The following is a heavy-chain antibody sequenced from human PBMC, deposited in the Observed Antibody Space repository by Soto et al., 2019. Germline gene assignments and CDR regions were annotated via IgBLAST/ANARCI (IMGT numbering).Heavy chain of an antibody. V-gene: IGHV3-9*01. CDR3: AKASMTTPGCFDI. J-gene: IGHJ3*02. CDR1: GFTFDDYA. Sequence: PGGSLRLSCAVSGFTFDDYAMHCVRQAPGKGLEWVSGISWNSGSIGYADSVKGRFTISRDNAKNSLYLQMNSLRAEDTALYYCAKASMTTPGCFDIWGQGTMVTVSS. D-gene: IGHD3-22*01. CDR2: ISWNSGSI.